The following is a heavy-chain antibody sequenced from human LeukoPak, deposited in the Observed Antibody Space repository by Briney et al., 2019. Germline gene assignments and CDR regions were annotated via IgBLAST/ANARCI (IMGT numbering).Heavy chain of an antibody. Sequence: ASATVSFTPSGYTFTSFGISWVRQAPRQGLEWMGWIGAYNGDTNYAQKFQGRVTMTTDTSTSTAYMDLRSLRSDDTAVYYCTRDHCRGDNCPSFDYWGQGTLVTVSS. CDR2: IGAYNGDT. CDR3: TRDHCRGDNCPSFDY. V-gene: IGHV1-18*04. D-gene: IGHD2-15*01. CDR1: GYTFTSFG. J-gene: IGHJ4*02.